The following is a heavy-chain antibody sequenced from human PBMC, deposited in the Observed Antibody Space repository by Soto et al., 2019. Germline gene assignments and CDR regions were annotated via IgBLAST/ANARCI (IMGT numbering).Heavy chain of an antibody. CDR3: AGTYDGSGPNSGGYSFDI. V-gene: IGHV4-59*01. CDR1: GGSFSPNY. Sequence: SETLSLTCTVSGGSFSPNYWSWIRQPPGKGLEWIAYIYYSVTSYNPSLKSRVSISLDTSKNQFSLKLSSVTAADTAVYYCAGTYDGSGPNSGGYSFDIWGQGTMVTVSS. CDR2: IYYSVT. D-gene: IGHD3-22*01. J-gene: IGHJ3*02.